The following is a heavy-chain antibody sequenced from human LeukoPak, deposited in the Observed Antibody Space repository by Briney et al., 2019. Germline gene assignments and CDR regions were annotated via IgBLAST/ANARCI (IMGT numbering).Heavy chain of an antibody. CDR2: ISYDGSNE. CDR3: ARVYCGADCDNNYYYGMDD. D-gene: IGHD2-21*02. Sequence: GRSLRLSCVASGFTFTRYAMHWVRQAPGKGLEWVAAISYDGSNEFYADSMKGLFTISRDNSNHTVFLQLNSLRPEATAVYYCARVYCGADCDNNYYYGMDDWGQGTTVTVSS. V-gene: IGHV3-30*03. CDR1: GFTFTRYA. J-gene: IGHJ6*02.